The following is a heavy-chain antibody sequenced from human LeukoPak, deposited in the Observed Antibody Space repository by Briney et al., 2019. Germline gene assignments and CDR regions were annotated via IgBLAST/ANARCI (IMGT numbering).Heavy chain of an antibody. Sequence: PSETLSLTCTVSGGSISSSSYYWGWIRQPPGKGLEWIGSIYYSGSTYYNPSLKSRVTISVDTSKNQFSLKMSSVTAADTAVYHCARHSNAAGNARFDPWGQGTLVTVSS. CDR2: IYYSGST. J-gene: IGHJ5*02. CDR3: ARHSNAAGNARFDP. CDR1: GGSISSSSYY. D-gene: IGHD3-3*02. V-gene: IGHV4-39*01.